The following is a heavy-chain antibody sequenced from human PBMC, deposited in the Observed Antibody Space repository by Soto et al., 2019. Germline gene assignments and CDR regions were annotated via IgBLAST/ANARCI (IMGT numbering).Heavy chain of an antibody. CDR1: GYTFTGYY. J-gene: IGHJ5*02. CDR2: INPNSGGT. V-gene: IGHV1-2*02. CDR3: ARVGTVLRFVEWLPTSSFDP. Sequence: GASVKVSCKASGYTFTGYYMHWVRQAPGQGLEWMGWINPNSGGTNYAQKFQGRVTMTRDTSISTAYMELSRLRSDDTAVYYCARVGTVLRFVEWLPTSSFDPWGQGTLVTVSS. D-gene: IGHD3-3*01.